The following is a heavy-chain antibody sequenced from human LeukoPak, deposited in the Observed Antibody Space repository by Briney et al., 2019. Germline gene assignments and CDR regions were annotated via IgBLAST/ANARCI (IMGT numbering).Heavy chain of an antibody. CDR2: INPNSGGT. J-gene: IGHJ5*02. CDR3: ARGGDFWSGYLWFDP. CDR1: GYTFTGNY. D-gene: IGHD3-3*01. Sequence: GSVKVSCKASGYTFTGNYMHWVRQAPGQGLEWMGWINPNSGGTNYAQKFQGRVTMTRDTSISTAYMELSRPRSDDTAVYYCARGGDFWSGYLWFDPWGQGTLVTVSS. V-gene: IGHV1-2*02.